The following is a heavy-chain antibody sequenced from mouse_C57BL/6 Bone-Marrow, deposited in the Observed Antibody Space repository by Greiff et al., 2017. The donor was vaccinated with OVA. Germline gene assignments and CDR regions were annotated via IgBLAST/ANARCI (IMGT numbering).Heavy chain of an antibody. J-gene: IGHJ2*01. CDR1: GYTFTSYG. V-gene: IGHV1-81*01. Sequence: VQLQESGAELARPGASVKLSCKASGYTFTSYGISWVKQRTGQGLEWIGEIYPRSGNTYYNEKFKGKATLTADKSSSTAYMELRSLTSEDSAVYFCARKHSNAFFDYWGQGTTLTVSS. CDR2: IYPRSGNT. CDR3: ARKHSNAFFDY. D-gene: IGHD2-5*01.